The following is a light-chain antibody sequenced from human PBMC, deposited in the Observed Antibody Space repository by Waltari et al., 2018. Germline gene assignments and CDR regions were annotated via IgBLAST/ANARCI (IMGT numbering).Light chain of an antibody. CDR3: QQRSNWPYT. CDR1: QTVRSY. J-gene: IGKJ2*01. Sequence: EIVLTQSPATLSLSPGERATLSCRASQTVRSYLAWYQQKPGHAPRPSHSDASSRAPGIPSKFSGSGSGTDFTLTVSNLEPEDFAVYYCQQRSNWPYTFGQGTRVEIK. V-gene: IGKV3-11*01. CDR2: DAS.